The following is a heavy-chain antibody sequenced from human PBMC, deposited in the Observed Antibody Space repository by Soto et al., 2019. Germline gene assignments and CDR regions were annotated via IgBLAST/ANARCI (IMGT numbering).Heavy chain of an antibody. CDR1: GFTFSSYG. J-gene: IGHJ6*02. D-gene: IGHD2-21*02. V-gene: IGHV3-30*18. CDR2: ISYDGSNK. Sequence: GGSLRLSCAASGFTFSSYGMHWVRQAPGKGLEWVAVISYDGSNKYYADSVKGRFTISRDNSKNTLYLQMNSLRAEDTAVYYCANGSVEGVVVVTATRDYGMDVWGQGTTVTVSS. CDR3: ANGSVEGVVVVTATRDYGMDV.